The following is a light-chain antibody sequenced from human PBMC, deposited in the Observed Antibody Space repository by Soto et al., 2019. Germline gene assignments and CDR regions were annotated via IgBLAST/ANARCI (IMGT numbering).Light chain of an antibody. CDR1: QSISSNY. J-gene: IGKJ5*01. Sequence: EIVLSQSPGTLSLSPGERATLSCRASQSISSNYFAWYQQKPGQAPSLLIYGVSTRATGIPARFSGSGSGTDFTLTITSLEPEDFAVYYCQQRTEWPPSITCGQGTRREIK. CDR3: QQRTEWPPSIT. CDR2: GVS. V-gene: IGKV3-11*01.